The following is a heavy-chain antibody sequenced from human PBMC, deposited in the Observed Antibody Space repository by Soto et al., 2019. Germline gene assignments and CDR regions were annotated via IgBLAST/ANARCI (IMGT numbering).Heavy chain of an antibody. CDR3: AGSYYYGSGSYFYFDY. CDR1: GGSISSGVYY. J-gene: IGHJ4*02. CDR2: IYYSGST. V-gene: IGHV4-31*03. D-gene: IGHD3-10*01. Sequence: PSETLSLTCTVSGGSISSGVYYWSWIRQHPGKGLEWIGYIYYSGSTYYNPSLKSRVTISVDTSKNQFSLKLSSVTAADTAVYYCAGSYYYGSGSYFYFDYWGQGTLVTVSS.